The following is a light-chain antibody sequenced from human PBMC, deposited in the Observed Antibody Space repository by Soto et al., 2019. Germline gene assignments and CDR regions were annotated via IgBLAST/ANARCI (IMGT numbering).Light chain of an antibody. CDR3: QHYNSYSEA. V-gene: IGKV1-5*03. J-gene: IGKJ1*01. CDR2: KAS. CDR1: QAISNF. Sequence: DIQLTQSPSFLSASAGDRVTITCRASQAISNFLAWYQQKPGKAPKLLIYKASTLESGVPSRFSGSGSGTEFTLTISSLQPDDFATYYCQHYNSYSEAFGQGTKVDIK.